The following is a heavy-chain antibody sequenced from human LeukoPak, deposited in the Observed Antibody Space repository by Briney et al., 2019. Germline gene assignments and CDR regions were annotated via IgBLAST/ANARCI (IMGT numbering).Heavy chain of an antibody. J-gene: IGHJ4*02. D-gene: IGHD1-7*01. CDR3: ARESITGTTNY. CDR2: IYTSGST. Sequence: NPSETLSLTCTVSGGSINSNNYYWSWIRQPAGKGLEWIGRIYTSGSTNYNPSLKSRVTMSVDTSKNQFSLKLSSVTAADTAVYYCARESITGTTNYWGQGTLVTVSS. CDR1: GGSINSNNYY. V-gene: IGHV4-61*02.